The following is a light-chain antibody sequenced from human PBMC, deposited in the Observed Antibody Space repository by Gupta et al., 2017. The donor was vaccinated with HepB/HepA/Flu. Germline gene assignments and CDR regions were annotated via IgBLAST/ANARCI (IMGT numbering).Light chain of an antibody. CDR1: SSDVGGYNY. CDR3: SSYASSYTLV. V-gene: IGLV2-11*01. CDR2: DVS. J-gene: IGLJ1*01. Sequence: QSALTQPRSVSGSPGQSVTISCTGTSSDVGGYNYVSWYQQHPGKAPILIIYDVSKRPSGVPDRFAASKSGTTASLTISGFQAEDDAYYYCSSYASSYTLVFGTGTKLTVL.